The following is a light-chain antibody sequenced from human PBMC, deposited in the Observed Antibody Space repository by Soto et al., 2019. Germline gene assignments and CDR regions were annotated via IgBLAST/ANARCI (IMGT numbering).Light chain of an antibody. CDR3: CSYAGSVV. Sequence: QSALTQPRSVSGSPGQSVTISCTGTSSDVGGYNYVSWYQRHPAKAPKLMIYDVSKRPSGVPDRFSGSKSGNTASLTISGLQAEDEADYYCCSYAGSVVFGGGTKLTVL. CDR2: DVS. V-gene: IGLV2-11*01. J-gene: IGLJ2*01. CDR1: SSDVGGYNY.